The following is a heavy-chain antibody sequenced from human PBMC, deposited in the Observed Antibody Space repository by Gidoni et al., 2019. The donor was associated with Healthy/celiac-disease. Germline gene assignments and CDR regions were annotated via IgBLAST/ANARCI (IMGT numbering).Heavy chain of an antibody. Sequence: EVQLVESGGGLVKPGGSLRLSCAASGFTFSNAWMSWVRQAPGKGLEWVGRIKSKTDGGTTDYAAPVKGRFTTSRDDSKNTLYLQMNSLKTEDTAVYYCTTVWGVLPFFQGPRIDYWGQGTLVTVSS. D-gene: IGHD7-27*01. CDR1: GFTFSNAW. CDR2: IKSKTDGGTT. J-gene: IGHJ4*02. CDR3: TTVWGVLPFFQGPRIDY. V-gene: IGHV3-15*01.